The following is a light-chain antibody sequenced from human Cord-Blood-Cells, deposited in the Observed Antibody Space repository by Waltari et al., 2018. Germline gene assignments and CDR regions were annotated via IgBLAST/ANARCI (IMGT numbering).Light chain of an antibody. CDR1: NIGSKS. Sequence: GGNNIGSKSVHWYQQKPGQAPVLVIYYDSDRPSGIPERFSGSNSGNTATLTISRVEAGDEADYYCQVWDSSSDHVVFGGGTKLTVL. J-gene: IGLJ2*01. CDR3: QVWDSSSDHVV. V-gene: IGLV3-21*04. CDR2: YDS.